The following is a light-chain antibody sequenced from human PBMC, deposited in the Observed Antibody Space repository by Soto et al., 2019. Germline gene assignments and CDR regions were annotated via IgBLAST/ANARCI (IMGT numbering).Light chain of an antibody. J-gene: IGKJ3*01. CDR1: QSLYSNY. CDR2: GAS. V-gene: IGKV3-20*01. Sequence: EIVLTQSPGTLSLSPGERATLSCRASQSLYSNYLAWYQQRPGQSPRLLVYGASSRATGIPDRFSGSGFGTDFALTISGLEPEDSAVYYCHQYDNAPFTFDPGTQVGIK. CDR3: HQYDNAPFT.